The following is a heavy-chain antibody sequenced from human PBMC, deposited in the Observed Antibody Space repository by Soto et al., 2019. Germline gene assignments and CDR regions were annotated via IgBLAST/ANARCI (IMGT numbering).Heavy chain of an antibody. Sequence: SETLSLTCTVSGGSFSSSSFHWGWIRQPPGKGLEWIGSIYYSGNTYYSPSLKSRATISVDTSKNQFSLKLSSVTAADTAVYYCARRERAAGTDWWFDPWGQGTLVTVSS. CDR3: ARRERAAGTDWWFDP. V-gene: IGHV4-39*01. CDR1: GGSFSSSSFH. CDR2: IYYSGNT. J-gene: IGHJ5*02. D-gene: IGHD6-13*01.